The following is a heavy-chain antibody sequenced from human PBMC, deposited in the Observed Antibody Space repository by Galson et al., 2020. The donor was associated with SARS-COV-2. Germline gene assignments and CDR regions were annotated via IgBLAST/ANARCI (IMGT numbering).Heavy chain of an antibody. CDR1: GFTFSSYG. Sequence: TGGSLRLSCAASGFTFSSYGMHWVRQAPGKGLEWVAVISYDGGNKYYADSVKGRFTISRDNSKNTLYLQMNILRAEDTAVYYCAKDMTTVTTENSRIMITFGGVIVDAFDIWGQGTMVTVSS. D-gene: IGHD3-16*02. V-gene: IGHV3-30*18. CDR2: ISYDGGNK. CDR3: AKDMTTVTTENSRIMITFGGVIVDAFDI. J-gene: IGHJ3*02.